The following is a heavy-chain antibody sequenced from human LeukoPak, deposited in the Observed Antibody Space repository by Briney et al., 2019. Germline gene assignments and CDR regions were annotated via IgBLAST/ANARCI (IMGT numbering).Heavy chain of an antibody. Sequence: PGGSLRLSCAASGFTFSSYAMSWVRQAPGKGLEWVSAISGSGGSTYYADSVKGRFTIPRDNAKNSLYLQMNSLRAEDTAVYYCARDSSRSGSYLYYYYGMDVWGQGTTVTVSS. V-gene: IGHV3-23*01. D-gene: IGHD3-10*01. J-gene: IGHJ6*02. CDR3: ARDSSRSGSYLYYYYGMDV. CDR2: ISGSGGST. CDR1: GFTFSSYA.